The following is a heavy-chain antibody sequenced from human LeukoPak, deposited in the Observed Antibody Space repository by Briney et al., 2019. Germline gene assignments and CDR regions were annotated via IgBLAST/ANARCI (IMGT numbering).Heavy chain of an antibody. Sequence: SVKVSCKASGGTFSSYAISWVRQAPGQGLEWMGGIIPIFGTANYAQKFQGRVTITADESTSTAYMELSSLRSEDTAVYYCARGIAAAGPDAFDIWGQGTMVTVSS. CDR1: GGTFSSYA. D-gene: IGHD6-13*01. J-gene: IGHJ3*02. V-gene: IGHV1-69*13. CDR2: IIPIFGTA. CDR3: ARGIAAAGPDAFDI.